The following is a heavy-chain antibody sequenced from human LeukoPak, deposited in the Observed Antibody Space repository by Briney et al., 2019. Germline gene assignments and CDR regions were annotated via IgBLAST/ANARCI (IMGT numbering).Heavy chain of an antibody. Sequence: TSETLSLTCTVSGGSISSYYWSWIRQPPGKGLEWIGYIYYSGSTNYNPSLESRVTISVDTSKNQFSLKLSSVTAADTAVYYCARGRASGNYVDAFDIWGQGTMVTVSS. V-gene: IGHV4-59*01. J-gene: IGHJ3*02. CDR3: ARGRASGNYVDAFDI. D-gene: IGHD1-7*01. CDR1: GGSISSYY. CDR2: IYYSGST.